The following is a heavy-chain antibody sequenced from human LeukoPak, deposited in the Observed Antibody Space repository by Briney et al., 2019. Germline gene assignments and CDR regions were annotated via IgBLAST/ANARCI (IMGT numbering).Heavy chain of an antibody. D-gene: IGHD6-19*01. CDR1: GYTFTSYG. Sequence: AASVKVSCKASGYTFTSYGISWVRQAPGQGLEWMGWISAYNGNTNYAQKLQGRVTMTTDTSTSTAYMELRSLRSDDTAVYYCAIIHGSGPYNYYYYYMDVWGKGTTVTVSS. CDR2: ISAYNGNT. V-gene: IGHV1-18*01. CDR3: AIIHGSGPYNYYYYYMDV. J-gene: IGHJ6*03.